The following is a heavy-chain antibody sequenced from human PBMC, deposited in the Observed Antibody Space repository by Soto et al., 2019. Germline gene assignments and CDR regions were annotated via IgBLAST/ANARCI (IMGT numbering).Heavy chain of an antibody. CDR2: TYYRSKWYN. D-gene: IGHD1-26*01. CDR1: GGSGSRSSVT. J-gene: IGHJ5*01. Sequence: SQTLSLTCAISGGSGSRSSVTWNWIRQSPSRGLEWLGRTYYRSKWYNDYAESVKSRITINPDTSKNQFSLHLNSVTPEDMAVYYCVRLIGNSWLDFWGQGTLVTVSS. V-gene: IGHV6-1*01. CDR3: VRLIGNSWLDF.